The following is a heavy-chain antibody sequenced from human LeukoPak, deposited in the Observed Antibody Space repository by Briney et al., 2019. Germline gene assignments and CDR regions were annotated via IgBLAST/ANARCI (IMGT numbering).Heavy chain of an antibody. V-gene: IGHV1-69*01. D-gene: IGHD3-22*01. Sequence: SVKVSCKASGGTFSSYAISWVRQAPGQGLEWMGGIIPIFGTANYAQKFQGRVTITADEPTSTAYMEPSSLRSEDTAVYCCARPHRITMIVPGYDGFDPWGQGTLVTVSS. CDR2: IIPIFGTA. J-gene: IGHJ5*02. CDR3: ARPHRITMIVPGYDGFDP. CDR1: GGTFSSYA.